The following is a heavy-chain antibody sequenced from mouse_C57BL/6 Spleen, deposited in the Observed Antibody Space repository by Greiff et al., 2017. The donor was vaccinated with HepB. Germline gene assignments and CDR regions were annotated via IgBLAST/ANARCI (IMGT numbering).Heavy chain of an antibody. Sequence: VQLQQPGTELVKPGASVKLSCKASGYTFTSYWMHWVKPRPGQGLEWIGNINPSNGGTNYNEKFKSKATLTVDKSSSTAYMQLSSLTSEDSAVYYCARSTSSGYVWFAYWGQGTLVTVSA. CDR1: GYTFTSYW. CDR2: INPSNGGT. CDR3: ARSTSSGYVWFAY. V-gene: IGHV1-53*01. J-gene: IGHJ3*01. D-gene: IGHD3-2*02.